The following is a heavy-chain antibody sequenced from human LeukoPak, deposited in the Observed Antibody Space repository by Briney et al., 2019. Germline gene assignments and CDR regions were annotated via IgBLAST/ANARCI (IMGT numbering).Heavy chain of an antibody. CDR1: GFTFGDYT. V-gene: IGHV3-49*04. D-gene: IGHD2-2*03. CDR3: SVDIGDF. CDR2: IRNKDYGGTT. J-gene: IGHJ4*02. Sequence: PGGSLRLSCTTSGFTFGDYTMTWVRQAPGKGLEWVGFIRNKDYGGTTEYAASVRGGFTISRDNSKSIAYMQMDSLKTDDTAVYYCSVDIGDFWGQGTLVTVSS.